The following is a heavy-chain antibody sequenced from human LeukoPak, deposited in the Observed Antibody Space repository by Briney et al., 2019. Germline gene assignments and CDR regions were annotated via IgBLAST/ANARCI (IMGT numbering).Heavy chain of an antibody. V-gene: IGHV4-34*01. J-gene: IGHJ4*02. Sequence: SETXSLXCAVYGGSFSGYYWSWIRQPPGKGLEWIGEINHSGSTNYNPSLKSRVTISVDTSKNQFSLKLSSVTAADTAVYYCASSDFWSGYSFDYWGQGTLVTVSS. CDR1: GGSFSGYY. D-gene: IGHD3-3*01. CDR3: ASSDFWSGYSFDY. CDR2: INHSGST.